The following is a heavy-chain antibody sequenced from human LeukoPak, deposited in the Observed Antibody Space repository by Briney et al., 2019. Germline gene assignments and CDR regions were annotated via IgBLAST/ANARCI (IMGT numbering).Heavy chain of an antibody. Sequence: ASVKVSCKASGYTFTSYYMHWVRQAPGQGLEWMGIINPSGGSTSYAQKFQGRVTMTRDTSTSTVYMELSSLRSEDTAVYYCASGSGGSSGWYPNLLLDYWGQGTLVTVSS. V-gene: IGHV1-46*01. CDR2: INPSGGST. D-gene: IGHD6-19*01. CDR3: ASGSGGSSGWYPNLLLDY. J-gene: IGHJ4*02. CDR1: GYTFTSYY.